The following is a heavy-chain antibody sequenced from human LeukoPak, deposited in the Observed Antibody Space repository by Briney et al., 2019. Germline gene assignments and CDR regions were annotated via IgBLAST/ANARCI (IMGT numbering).Heavy chain of an antibody. Sequence: QTGGSLRLSCAASGFIFSNYAMSWVRQAPGKGLEWVSVISGSGDSTNYADSVKGRFTISRDNSKNTLYLQMNSLRAEDTAVYYCAKDILAAGLFFDYWGQGVLVTVSS. CDR1: GFIFSNYA. J-gene: IGHJ4*02. CDR2: ISGSGDST. V-gene: IGHV3-23*01. D-gene: IGHD6-13*01. CDR3: AKDILAAGLFFDY.